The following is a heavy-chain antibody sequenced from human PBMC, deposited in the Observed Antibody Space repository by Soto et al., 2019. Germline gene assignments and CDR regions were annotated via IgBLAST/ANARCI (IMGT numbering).Heavy chain of an antibody. CDR2: FYSSGSI. D-gene: IGHD6-19*01. CDR1: GYSITAGGYY. V-gene: IGHV4-39*07. J-gene: IGHJ5*02. CDR3: ARMYSSGSGWFHP. Sequence: PXGTLSLTCFVSGYSITAGGYYWSWIRHHPGKGLEWIGSFYSSGSIIYNPSLRSRVSISGDTSSNQFSMSLTSVTAADTARYYCARMYSSGSGWFHPWGQGTLVTVSS.